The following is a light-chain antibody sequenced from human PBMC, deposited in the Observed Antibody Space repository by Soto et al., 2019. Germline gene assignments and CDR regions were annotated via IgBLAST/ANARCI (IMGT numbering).Light chain of an antibody. J-gene: IGKJ1*01. CDR3: QQYGRSGT. Sequence: EIVLTQSPGTLSLSPGERATLSCRASQSVSRTYLAWYQQKPVQAPRLLIYATSSRATGIPDRFSGSGSGTDFTLTISRLEPEDFAVYYWQQYGRSGTFGQGTKVDIK. CDR2: ATS. CDR1: QSVSRTY. V-gene: IGKV3-20*01.